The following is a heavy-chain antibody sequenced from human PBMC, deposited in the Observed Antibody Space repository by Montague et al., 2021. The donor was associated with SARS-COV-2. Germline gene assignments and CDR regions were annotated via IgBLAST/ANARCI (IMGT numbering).Heavy chain of an antibody. CDR2: IGTAGDT. D-gene: IGHD5-18*01. J-gene: IGHJ6*03. CDR3: ARGNVGTAVGLPLYYYYYYMDV. Sequence: SLRLSCAASGFTFSRYDMHWVRQATGKGLEWVSVIGTAGDTYYPGSVKGRFTISRENAKNSLYLQMNSLRAGDTAVYYCARGNVGTAVGLPLYYYYYYMDVWGKGTTVTVSS. V-gene: IGHV3-13*01. CDR1: GFTFSRYD.